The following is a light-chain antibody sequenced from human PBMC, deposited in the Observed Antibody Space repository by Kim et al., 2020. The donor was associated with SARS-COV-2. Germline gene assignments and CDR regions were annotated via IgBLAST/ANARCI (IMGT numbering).Light chain of an antibody. CDR3: LQFIEWPRT. Sequence: DIVLTQSPATLSGSPGERATLSCRASQSIRGNLAWFQKKPGQAPRLLIDYASARATGVPARFSGSGAETEFTLTINSLQSEDSAVYYCLQFIEWPRTFGQGTKVDIK. V-gene: IGKV3-15*01. J-gene: IGKJ1*01. CDR2: YAS. CDR1: QSIRGN.